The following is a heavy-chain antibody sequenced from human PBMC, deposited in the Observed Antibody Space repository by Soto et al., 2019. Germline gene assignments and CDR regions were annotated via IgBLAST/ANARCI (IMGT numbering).Heavy chain of an antibody. CDR1: GDSLRSSYHY. Sequence: SETLSLTCTVSGDSLRSSYHYWGWIRQSPGKGLEWIGSIYYTGNTYYNPSLKSRVSISVDMATNEISLRLRAESVADTAVYYCVRVEMYAGEFTPNFDRRGQGALVTVSS. CDR3: VRVEMYAGEFTPNFDR. D-gene: IGHD2-8*01. CDR2: IYYTGNT. J-gene: IGHJ4*02. V-gene: IGHV4-39*01.